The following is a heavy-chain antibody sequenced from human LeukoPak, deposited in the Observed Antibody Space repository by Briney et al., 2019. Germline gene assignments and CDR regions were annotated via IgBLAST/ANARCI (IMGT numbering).Heavy chain of an antibody. CDR3: ARDRYSSSSGGWFDP. CDR2: IYYSGST. V-gene: IGHV4-59*01. Sequence: TETLSLTRTVPGGSISSFYWSWIRQPPGKGLEWIGYIYYSGSTNYNPSLKSRVTISVDTSKNQFSLKLSSVTAADTAVYYCARDRYSSSSGGWFDPWGQGTLVTVSS. J-gene: IGHJ5*02. D-gene: IGHD6-6*01. CDR1: GGSISSFY.